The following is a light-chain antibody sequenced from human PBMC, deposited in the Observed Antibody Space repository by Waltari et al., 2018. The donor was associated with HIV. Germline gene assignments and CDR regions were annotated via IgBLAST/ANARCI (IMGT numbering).Light chain of an antibody. CDR3: CSYAGSYTYV. V-gene: IGLV2-11*01. J-gene: IGLJ1*01. CDR1: SSDVGGYNY. Sequence: QSALTQPRSVSGSPGQSVTISCTGTSSDVGGYNYVSWYQQHPGKAPKLVIYDVSKRPSGVPDRFSGSMSANTASLTISGLQAEDEADYYCCSYAGSYTYVFGTGTKVTVL. CDR2: DVS.